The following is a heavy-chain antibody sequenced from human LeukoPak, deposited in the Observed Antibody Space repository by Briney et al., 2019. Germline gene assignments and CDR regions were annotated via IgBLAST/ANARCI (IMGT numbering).Heavy chain of an antibody. CDR2: IKEDGSEK. V-gene: IGHV3-7*01. D-gene: IGHD3-9*01. CDR3: AKEGPLTAGDY. Sequence: GGSLRLSCAASGFTFSSYWMSWVRQAPGKGLEWVASIKEDGSEKSYVDSVKGRFTISRDNAKNSLYLQMNRLRAEDTAIYYCAKEGPLTAGDYWGQGTLVTVSS. J-gene: IGHJ4*02. CDR1: GFTFSSYW.